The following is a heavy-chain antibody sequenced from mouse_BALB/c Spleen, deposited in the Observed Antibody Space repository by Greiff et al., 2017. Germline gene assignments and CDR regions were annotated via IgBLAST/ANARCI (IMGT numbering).Heavy chain of an antibody. V-gene: IGHV1-82*01. Sequence: VMLVESGPELVKPGASVKISCKASGYAFSSSWMNWVKQRPGQGLEWIGRIYPGDGDTNYNGKFKGKATLTADKSSSTAYMQLSSLTSVDSAVYFCARWGITYYFDYWGQGTTLTVSS. CDR1: GYAFSSSW. CDR3: ARWGITYYFDY. D-gene: IGHD2-4*01. J-gene: IGHJ2*01. CDR2: IYPGDGDT.